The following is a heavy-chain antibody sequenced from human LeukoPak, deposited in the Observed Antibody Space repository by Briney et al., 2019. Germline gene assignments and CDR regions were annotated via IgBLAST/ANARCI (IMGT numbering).Heavy chain of an antibody. V-gene: IGHV4-38-2*02. D-gene: IGHD5-18*01. J-gene: IGHJ6*03. CDR2: IYHSGST. CDR1: GYSISSGYY. Sequence: PETLSPTCTVSGYSISSGYYWGWIRQPPGKGLEWIGSIYHSGSTYYNPSLKSRVTISVDTSKNQFSLKLSSVTAADTAVYYCARTTEGGYTYDYFYYYYMDVWGKGTTVTISS. CDR3: ARTTEGGYTYDYFYYYYMDV.